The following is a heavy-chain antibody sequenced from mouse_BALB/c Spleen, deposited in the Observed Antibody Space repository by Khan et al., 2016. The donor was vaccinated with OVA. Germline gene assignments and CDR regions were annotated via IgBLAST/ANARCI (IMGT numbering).Heavy chain of an antibody. Sequence: QVQLQQSGPELVRPGVSVKISCKGSGYTFTDYAVHWMKQRHAKSLEWIGIISTYSGNTNYKQKFKGKATMTVDKSSSTAYMELARLTSEDSAIYYRARTAYDGYYDYWGQGTTLTVSS. CDR3: ARTAYDGYYDY. J-gene: IGHJ2*01. V-gene: IGHV1S137*01. CDR2: ISTYSGNT. D-gene: IGHD2-3*01. CDR1: GYTFTDYA.